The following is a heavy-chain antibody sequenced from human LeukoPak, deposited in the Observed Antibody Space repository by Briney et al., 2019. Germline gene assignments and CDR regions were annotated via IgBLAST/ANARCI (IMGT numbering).Heavy chain of an antibody. V-gene: IGHV1-2*04. Sequence: ASVKVSCKASGYTFTGYYMHWVRQAPGQGLEWMGWINPNSGGTNCAQKFQGWVTMTRDTSISTAYMELSRLRSDDTAVYYCARFGSYYYDSSGSYYFDYWGQGTLVTVSS. CDR1: GYTFTGYY. J-gene: IGHJ4*02. CDR2: INPNSGGT. CDR3: ARFGSYYYDSSGSYYFDY. D-gene: IGHD3-22*01.